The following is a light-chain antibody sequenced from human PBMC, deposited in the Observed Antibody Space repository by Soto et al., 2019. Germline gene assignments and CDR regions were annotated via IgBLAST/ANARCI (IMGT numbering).Light chain of an antibody. CDR2: WAS. V-gene: IGKV4-1*01. CDR3: QQYYSLPCT. Sequence: DIVMTQSPDSLAVSLGERATINCKSSRSVLYSSNNKNYLAWYQQKPGQPPKLLIYWASTRESGVPDRFSGSGSGTDFTLTISSLQAEDVAVYYCQQYYSLPCTFGQGTKLEIK. J-gene: IGKJ2*02. CDR1: RSVLYSSNNKNY.